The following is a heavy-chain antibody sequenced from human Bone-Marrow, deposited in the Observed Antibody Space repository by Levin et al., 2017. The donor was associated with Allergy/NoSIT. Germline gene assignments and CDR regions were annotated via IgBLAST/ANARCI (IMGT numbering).Heavy chain of an antibody. V-gene: IGHV3-74*01. CDR3: AGEATSAFDM. J-gene: IGHJ3*02. Sequence: ASVKVSCAASGFTFSSYWMHWVRQAPGKGLVWVSRINSDGTSTVYADSVKGRVTISRDNAKNTLYLQMNSLRVEDTAVYYCAGEATSAFDMWGQGTMVTVSS. D-gene: IGHD2-2*01. CDR1: GFTFSSYW. CDR2: INSDGTST.